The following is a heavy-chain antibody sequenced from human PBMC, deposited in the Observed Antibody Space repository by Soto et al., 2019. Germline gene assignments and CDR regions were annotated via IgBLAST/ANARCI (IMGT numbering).Heavy chain of an antibody. CDR1: GLNFINLV. J-gene: IGHJ4*02. V-gene: IGHV3-23*01. CDR2: ITKSGDT. D-gene: IGHD6-13*01. Sequence: GVSLRLSWETFGLNFINLVVTWVRQAQGKGLEWVAVITKSGDTDYADSVKGRFTISRDNSKNTVYLQMNSLRAEDTAVYYCAKGLLNGRWYAADWGQGALVTGSS. CDR3: AKGLLNGRWYAAD.